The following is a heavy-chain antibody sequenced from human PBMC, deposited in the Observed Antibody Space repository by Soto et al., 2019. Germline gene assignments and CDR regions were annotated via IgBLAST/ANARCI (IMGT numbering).Heavy chain of an antibody. J-gene: IGHJ4*02. V-gene: IGHV4-59*01. CDR1: GGSISSYY. CDR2: INYSGST. CDR3: AREDGSGSYYPLIDY. D-gene: IGHD3-10*01. Sequence: PSETLSLTCTVSGGSISSYYWSWIRQHPGKGLEWIGFINYSGSTNYNPSLNSRVTISLGTSKNQFSLKLSSVTAADTAVYYCAREDGSGSYYPLIDYWGQGTLVTVS.